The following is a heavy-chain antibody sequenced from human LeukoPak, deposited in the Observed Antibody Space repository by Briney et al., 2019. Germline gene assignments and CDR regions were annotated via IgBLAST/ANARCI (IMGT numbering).Heavy chain of an antibody. Sequence: SETLSLTCAVYGGSFSGYYWSWIRQPPGKGLEWIGEINHSGSTYYNPSLKSRVTISVDTSKNQFSLKLSSVTAADTAVYYCAREKTSLLWFGEPHDAFDIWGQGTMVTVSS. V-gene: IGHV4-34*09. CDR1: GGSFSGYY. D-gene: IGHD3-10*01. CDR3: AREKTSLLWFGEPHDAFDI. J-gene: IGHJ3*02. CDR2: INHSGST.